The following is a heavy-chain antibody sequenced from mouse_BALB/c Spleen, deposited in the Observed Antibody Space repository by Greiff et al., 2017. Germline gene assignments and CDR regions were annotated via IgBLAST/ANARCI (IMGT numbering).Heavy chain of an antibody. CDR3: TRDWDGWYFDV. J-gene: IGHJ1*01. D-gene: IGHD4-1*01. CDR2: ISSGGSYT. CDR1: GFTFSSYT. V-gene: IGHV5-6-4*01. Sequence: DVKLVESGGGLVKPGGSLKLSCAASGFTFSSYTMSWVRQTPEKRLEWVATISSGGSYTYYPDSVKGRFTISRDNAKNTLYLQMSSLKSEDTAMYYCTRDWDGWYFDVWGAGTTVTVSS.